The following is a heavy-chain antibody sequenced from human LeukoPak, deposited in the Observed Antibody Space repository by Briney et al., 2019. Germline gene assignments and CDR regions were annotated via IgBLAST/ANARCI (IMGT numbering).Heavy chain of an antibody. CDR2: IYNSGST. Sequence: SETLSLTCTVSRGSITSYYWSWIRQPPGRGLEWIGYIYNSGSTNYNPSLKSRVTISVDTSKNQFSLKLRSVTAADTAVYYCARGRANYDFWSGYLDAFDIWGQGTMVTVSS. D-gene: IGHD3-3*01. CDR3: ARGRANYDFWSGYLDAFDI. J-gene: IGHJ3*02. V-gene: IGHV4-4*09. CDR1: RGSITSYY.